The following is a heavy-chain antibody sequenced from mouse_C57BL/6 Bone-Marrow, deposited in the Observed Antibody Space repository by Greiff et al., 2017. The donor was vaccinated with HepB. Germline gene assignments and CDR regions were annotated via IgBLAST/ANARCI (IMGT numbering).Heavy chain of an antibody. CDR2: ISDGGSYT. Sequence: EVNLVESGGGLVKPGGSLKLSCAASGFTFSSYAMSWVRQTPEKRLEWVATISDGGSYTYYPDNVKGRFTISRDNAKNNLYLQMSHLKSEDTAMYYCARDQDYYDYDAFAYWGQGTLVTVSA. V-gene: IGHV5-4*01. J-gene: IGHJ3*01. CDR3: ARDQDYYDYDAFAY. CDR1: GFTFSSYA. D-gene: IGHD2-4*01.